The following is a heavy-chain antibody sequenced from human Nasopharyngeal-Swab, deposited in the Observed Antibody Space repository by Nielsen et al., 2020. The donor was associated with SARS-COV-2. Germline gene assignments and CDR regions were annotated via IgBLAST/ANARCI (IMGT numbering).Heavy chain of an antibody. CDR1: GGSISSGGYY. J-gene: IGHJ4*02. V-gene: IGHV4-31*03. CDR2: IYYSGST. Sequence: SETLSLTCTVSGGSISSGGYYWSWIRQHPGKGLEWIGYIYYSGSTYYNPSLKSRVTISVDTSKNQFSLKLSSVTAADTAVYYCARSSDITGTTHWGQGTLVTVSS. D-gene: IGHD1-7*01. CDR3: ARSSDITGTTH.